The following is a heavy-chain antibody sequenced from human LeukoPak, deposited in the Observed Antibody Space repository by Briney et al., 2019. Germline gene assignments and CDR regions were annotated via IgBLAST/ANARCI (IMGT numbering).Heavy chain of an antibody. CDR2: IYSGGST. D-gene: IGHD3-22*01. CDR1: GFTVSNNY. J-gene: IGHJ4*02. V-gene: IGHV3-53*01. Sequence: PGGSLRLSCAASGFTVSNNYMSWVRQAPGEGLECVSVIYSGGSTYYADSVKGRFTISRDNAKNSLYLQMNNLRAEDTAVYYCARAGVDYYDSSDYYYPWYWGQGTLVTVSS. CDR3: ARAGVDYYDSSDYYYPWY.